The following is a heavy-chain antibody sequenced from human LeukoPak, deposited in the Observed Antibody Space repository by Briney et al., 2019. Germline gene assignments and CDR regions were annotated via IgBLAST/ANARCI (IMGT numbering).Heavy chain of an antibody. J-gene: IGHJ3*02. CDR1: GGTFSSYA. V-gene: IGHV1-69*05. Sequence: SVKVSCKASGGTFSSYAISWVRQAPGQGLEWMGRIIPIFGTANYAQKFQGRVTITTDESTSTAYMELSSLRSEDTAVYYCASPDDGTGDAFDIWGQGTMVTVSS. CDR3: ASPDDGTGDAFDI. CDR2: IIPIFGTA. D-gene: IGHD1-1*01.